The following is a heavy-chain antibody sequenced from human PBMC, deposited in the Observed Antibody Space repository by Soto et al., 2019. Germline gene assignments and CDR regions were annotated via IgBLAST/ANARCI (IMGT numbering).Heavy chain of an antibody. D-gene: IGHD1-26*01. CDR3: AKNLGSGSYTNCIFEV. Sequence: EVQVLESGGGLVQPGGSLRLSCAASGFTFSNYAMSWVRQAPGKGLEWVSTIHGGGDYTYYTDSVKGRFTISRDNSRNTLFLQMNSLRAEDTAVYYCAKNLGSGSYTNCIFEVWGRGTLVTVSS. J-gene: IGHJ2*01. V-gene: IGHV3-23*01. CDR2: IHGGGDYT. CDR1: GFTFSNYA.